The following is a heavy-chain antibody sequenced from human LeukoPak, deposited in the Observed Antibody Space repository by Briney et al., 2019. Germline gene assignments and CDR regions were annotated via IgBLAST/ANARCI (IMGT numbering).Heavy chain of an antibody. CDR2: IYSSGST. Sequence: SETLSLTCTVSGGSISSYYWSWIRQPAGKGLEWIGRIYSSGSTNYNPSLKSRVTMSVDTSKNQFSLRLSSVTAADTAVYYCARQIAVAGKAGSDYWGQGTPVTVSS. V-gene: IGHV4-4*07. D-gene: IGHD6-19*01. CDR1: GGSISSYY. CDR3: ARQIAVAGKAGSDY. J-gene: IGHJ4*02.